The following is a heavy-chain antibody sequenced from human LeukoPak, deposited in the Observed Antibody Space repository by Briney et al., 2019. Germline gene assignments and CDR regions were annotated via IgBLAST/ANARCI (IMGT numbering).Heavy chain of an antibody. CDR1: GFTFSSYG. V-gene: IGHV3-30*18. Sequence: GGSLRLSCAASGFTFSSYGMHWVRQAPGKGLEWVAVISYDGSNKYYADSVKGRFTISRDNSKNTLYLQMNSLRAEDTAVYYCAKGLGDFDYWGQGTLVTVPS. J-gene: IGHJ4*02. D-gene: IGHD4-17*01. CDR3: AKGLGDFDY. CDR2: ISYDGSNK.